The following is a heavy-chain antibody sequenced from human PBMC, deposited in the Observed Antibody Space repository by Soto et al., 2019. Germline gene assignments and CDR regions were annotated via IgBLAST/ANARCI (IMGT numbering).Heavy chain of an antibody. CDR1: GFTVSSNY. D-gene: IGHD3-22*01. Sequence: GSLRLSCAASGFTVSSNYTSWVRQAPGKGLEWVPVIYSGGSTYYADSVKGRFTISRHNSKNTLYLQMNSLRAEDTAVYYCARDPYYDSSGYLASHGMDVWGQGTTVTVSS. CDR3: ARDPYYDSSGYLASHGMDV. V-gene: IGHV3-53*04. CDR2: IYSGGST. J-gene: IGHJ6*02.